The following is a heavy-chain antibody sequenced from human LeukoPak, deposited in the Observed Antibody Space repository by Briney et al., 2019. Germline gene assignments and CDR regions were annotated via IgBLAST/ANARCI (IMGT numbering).Heavy chain of an antibody. CDR2: IYSGGST. CDR1: GLSVSGNY. CDR3: VRVQHSAFDH. Sequence: PGGSLRLSCAASGLSVSGNYMSWVRQAPGKGLEWVSIIYSGGSTNYADSVKGRFTISRDNSKNTLYLQVNSLRAEDTAVYYCVRVQHSAFDHWGQGTLVTVSS. J-gene: IGHJ4*02. V-gene: IGHV3-66*01.